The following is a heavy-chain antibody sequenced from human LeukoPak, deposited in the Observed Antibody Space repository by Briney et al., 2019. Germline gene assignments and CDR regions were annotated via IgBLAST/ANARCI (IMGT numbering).Heavy chain of an antibody. Sequence: KPSETLSLTCTVSGGSISSYYWSRIRQPAGKGLEWIGRISGSGTITYNPALQSRLTISIDTSKNQFSLKLMSVTAADTAVYYCARDSGTTGEVKFDPWGQGILVTVSS. D-gene: IGHD3-10*01. J-gene: IGHJ5*02. CDR1: GGSISSYY. V-gene: IGHV4-4*07. CDR2: ISGSGTI. CDR3: ARDSGTTGEVKFDP.